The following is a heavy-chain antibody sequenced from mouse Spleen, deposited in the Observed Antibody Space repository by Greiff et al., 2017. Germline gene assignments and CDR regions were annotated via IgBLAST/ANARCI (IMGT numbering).Heavy chain of an antibody. CDR2: IYPRSGNT. V-gene: IGHV1-81*01. Sequence: VKVVESGAELARPGASVKLSCKASGYTFTSYGISWVKQRTGQGLEWIGEIYPRSGNTYYNEKFKGKATLTADKSSSTAYMELRSLTSEDSAVYFCARAGYDGSYFYWYFDVWGAGTTVTVSS. J-gene: IGHJ1*01. D-gene: IGHD1-1*02. CDR1: GYTFTSYG. CDR3: ARAGYDGSYFYWYFDV.